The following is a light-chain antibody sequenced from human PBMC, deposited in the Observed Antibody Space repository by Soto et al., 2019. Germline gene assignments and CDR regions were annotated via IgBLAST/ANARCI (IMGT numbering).Light chain of an antibody. CDR2: YDS. Sequence: SYELTQPPSVSVAPGKTASITCGGNNIGSKSVHWYQQKPGQAPVLVIYYDSDRPSGIPERFSGSSSGNTATLTISRVEAGDEADYYCQVWDRNSDHGYVFGTGTKLTVL. CDR3: QVWDRNSDHGYV. CDR1: NIGSKS. J-gene: IGLJ1*01. V-gene: IGLV3-21*04.